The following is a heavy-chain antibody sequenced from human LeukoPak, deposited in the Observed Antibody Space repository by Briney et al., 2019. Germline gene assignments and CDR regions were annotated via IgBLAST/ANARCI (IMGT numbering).Heavy chain of an antibody. CDR2: INHSGST. D-gene: IGHD2-2*03. J-gene: IGHJ6*02. CDR3: ARVRLGYCSSTSCYYDRYYYYGMDV. Sequence: SETLSLTCAVYGGSFSGYYWSWIRQPPGKGLEWIGEINHSGSTNYNPSPKSRVTISVDTSKNQFSLKLSSVTAADTAVYYCARVRLGYCSSTSCYYDRYYYYGMDVWGQGTTVTVSS. V-gene: IGHV4-34*01. CDR1: GGSFSGYY.